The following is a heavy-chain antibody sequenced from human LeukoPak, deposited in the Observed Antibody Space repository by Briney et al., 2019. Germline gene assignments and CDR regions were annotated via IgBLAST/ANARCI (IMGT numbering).Heavy chain of an antibody. CDR1: GFTFSSYS. J-gene: IGHJ6*02. CDR2: ISSSSSYI. CDR3: ARDGDTMVRGAPPYYYYYGMDV. D-gene: IGHD3-10*01. Sequence: GGSLRLSCAASGFTFSSYSMNWVRQAPGKGLERVSSISSSSSYIYYADSVKGRFTISRDNAKNSLYLQMNSLRAEDTAVYYCARDGDTMVRGAPPYYYYYGMDVWGQGTTVTVSS. V-gene: IGHV3-21*01.